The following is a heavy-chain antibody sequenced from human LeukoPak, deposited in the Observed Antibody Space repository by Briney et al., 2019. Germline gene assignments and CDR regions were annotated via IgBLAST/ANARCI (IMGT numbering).Heavy chain of an antibody. Sequence: GGSLRLSCAASGFTFSSYAMSWVRQAPGKGLEWVSLINGGGGSAYYADSLKGRFTISRDNAKTSLYLQMNSLRAEDTAVYYCARVSSSWYRLDYWGRGTLVTVSS. CDR1: GFTFSSYA. CDR2: INGGGGSA. CDR3: ARVSSSWYRLDY. D-gene: IGHD6-13*01. J-gene: IGHJ4*02. V-gene: IGHV3-23*01.